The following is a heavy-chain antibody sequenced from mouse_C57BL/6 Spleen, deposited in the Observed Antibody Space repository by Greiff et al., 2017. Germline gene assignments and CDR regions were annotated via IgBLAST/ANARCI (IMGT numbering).Heavy chain of an antibody. CDR1: GYTFTSYW. D-gene: IGHD2-5*01. V-gene: IGHV1-53*01. Sequence: QVQLQQPGTELVKPGASVKLSCKASGYTFTSYWMHWVKQRPGQGLEWIGNINPSNGGTNYNEKFKSKATLTVDKSSSTPYMQLSSLASEASDVAYCAKDYSNLFDYWGQGTTLTVSS. J-gene: IGHJ2*01. CDR2: INPSNGGT. CDR3: AKDYSNLFDY.